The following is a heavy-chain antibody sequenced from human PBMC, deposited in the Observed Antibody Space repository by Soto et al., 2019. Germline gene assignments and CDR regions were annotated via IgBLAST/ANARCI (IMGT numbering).Heavy chain of an antibody. CDR3: ARQVAYNWNDPSVFDS. J-gene: IGHJ4*02. Sequence: GESLKISCKGSGYSFTTYWIGWVRQMPGKGLEWMGIIYPGDSDTRYSPSFQGQVTISADKSISTAYLQWSSLKASDTAVYYCARQVAYNWNDPSVFDSWGQGTMVTVSS. D-gene: IGHD1-1*01. CDR1: GYSFTTYW. CDR2: IYPGDSDT. V-gene: IGHV5-51*01.